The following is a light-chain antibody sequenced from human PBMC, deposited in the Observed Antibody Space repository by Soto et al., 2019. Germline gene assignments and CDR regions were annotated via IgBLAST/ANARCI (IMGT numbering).Light chain of an antibody. J-gene: IGKJ1*01. Sequence: DIQMTQSPSSLSASVGDRVTITCRASQSISSYLNWYQQKPGKAPKLLIYAASSLQSGVPSRFSGSRSGTDFTLTISSLQPEDFAVYYCQHYDRAPMWTFGQGTKVDIK. V-gene: IGKV1-39*01. CDR2: AAS. CDR3: QHYDRAPMWT. CDR1: QSISSY.